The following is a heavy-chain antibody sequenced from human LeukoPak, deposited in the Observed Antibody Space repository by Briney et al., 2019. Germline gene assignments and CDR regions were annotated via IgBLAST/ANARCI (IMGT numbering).Heavy chain of an antibody. D-gene: IGHD5-18*01. J-gene: IGHJ4*02. V-gene: IGHV3-7*01. CDR2: IKKDGSEK. CDR3: ARDLSGVTGYTYGRGIDY. CDR1: GFTFSSYW. Sequence: GGSLRLSCAASGFTFSSYWMSWVRQAPGKGLEWVANIKKDGSEKYYVDSVKGRFTISRDNAKTSLYLQMNSVRAEDTAVYYCARDLSGVTGYTYGRGIDYWGQGTLVTVSS.